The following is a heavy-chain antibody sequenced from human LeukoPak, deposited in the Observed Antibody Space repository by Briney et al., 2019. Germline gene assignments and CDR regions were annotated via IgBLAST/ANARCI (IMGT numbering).Heavy chain of an antibody. CDR3: ARYNSENFFDY. CDR2: ICDDGNNK. J-gene: IGHJ4*02. D-gene: IGHD6-19*01. V-gene: IGHV3-33*01. Sequence: GGSLRLSCAASGFSFSTYGMHWVRQAPGKRLEWVAVICDDGNNKYYADSVKGRFTISRDNFKNTVYLQMNGLRVEDTAIYYCARYNSENFFDYWGQGTLVTVSS. CDR1: GFSFSTYG.